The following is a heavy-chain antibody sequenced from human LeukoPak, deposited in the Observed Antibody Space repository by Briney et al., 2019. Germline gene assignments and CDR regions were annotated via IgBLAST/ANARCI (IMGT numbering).Heavy chain of an antibody. CDR1: GFTFSDYY. CDR2: ISSSGSTI. V-gene: IGHV3-11*04. J-gene: IGHJ5*02. CDR3: ARDIVVVPAATNWFDP. Sequence: GWSLRLSCAASGFTFSDYYMSWIRQAPGKGLEWVSYISSSGSTIYYADSVKGRFTISGDNAKNSLYLQMNSLRAEDTAVYYCARDIVVVPAATNWFDPWGQGTLVTVSS. D-gene: IGHD2-2*01.